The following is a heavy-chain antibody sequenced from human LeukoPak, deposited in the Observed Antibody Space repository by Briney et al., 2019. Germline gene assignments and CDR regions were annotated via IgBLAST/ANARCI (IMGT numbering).Heavy chain of an antibody. Sequence: GGSLRLSWAASGFTFSSSWMHWVRQAPGKGLVWVSRINTDGRTTTYPDSVKGRFTISRDNAKSTVYLQMNSLRPEDTALYYCAKSLGSQDYWGQGTLVTVSS. CDR1: GFTFSSSW. J-gene: IGHJ4*02. D-gene: IGHD6-19*01. CDR3: AKSLGSQDY. V-gene: IGHV3-74*01. CDR2: INTDGRTT.